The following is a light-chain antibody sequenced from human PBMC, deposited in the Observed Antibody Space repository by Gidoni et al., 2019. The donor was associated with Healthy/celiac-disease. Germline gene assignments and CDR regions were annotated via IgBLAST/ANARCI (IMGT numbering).Light chain of an antibody. CDR2: DAS. CDR1: QSISSW. CDR3: QQYNKLGT. Sequence: DIQLTQSPSTLSASVGDRVTIPCRASQSISSWLAWYQQKPGKAPKLLIYDASSLESGVPSRFSGSGSGTEFTLTISSLQPDDFATYYCQQYNKLGTFGQGTKVEIK. J-gene: IGKJ1*01. V-gene: IGKV1-5*01.